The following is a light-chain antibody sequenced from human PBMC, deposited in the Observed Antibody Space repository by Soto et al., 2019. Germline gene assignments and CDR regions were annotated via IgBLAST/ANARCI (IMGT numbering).Light chain of an antibody. Sequence: EIRMTQSPATLSGSVGDRVTITCRASQSLNNGLAWYQQKPGKAPNLLIYDASTLERGVPSRFSGTGSGTEFTLTISSLQPDDFATYYCQQYHRSSITFGQGTRLEIK. V-gene: IGKV1-5*01. CDR3: QQYHRSSIT. CDR2: DAS. J-gene: IGKJ5*01. CDR1: QSLNNG.